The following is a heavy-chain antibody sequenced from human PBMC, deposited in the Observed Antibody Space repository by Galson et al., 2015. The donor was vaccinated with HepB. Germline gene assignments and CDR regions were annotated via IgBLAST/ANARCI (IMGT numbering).Heavy chain of an antibody. J-gene: IGHJ4*02. V-gene: IGHV1-18*04. CDR3: ARPVRQLAPVGFDY. CDR2: ISAYHDNS. D-gene: IGHD6-13*01. CDR1: GYSFTNYG. Sequence: SVKVSCKASGYSFTNYGINWVRQAPGQGLEWMGWISAYHDNSHYAQSFRGRVTMTTDKSTSTAYIELTSLRSEDTAVYYCARPVRQLAPVGFDYWGQGTLVTVSS.